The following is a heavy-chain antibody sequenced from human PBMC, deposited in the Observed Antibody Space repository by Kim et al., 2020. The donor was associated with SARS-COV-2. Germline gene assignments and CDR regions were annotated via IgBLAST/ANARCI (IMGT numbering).Heavy chain of an antibody. CDR3: ARDSTEWAIDY. D-gene: IGHD1-26*01. Sequence: ASVKVSCEASGYTFTGYHMHWVRQAPGQGLEWMGQINPSDGSTRYEQKIQGRFTMTRDTSTSTVYMELTGLTSEDTAVYYCARDSTEWAIDYWGQGTLVTVSS. J-gene: IGHJ4*02. V-gene: IGHV1-46*01. CDR1: GYTFTGYH. CDR2: INPSDGST.